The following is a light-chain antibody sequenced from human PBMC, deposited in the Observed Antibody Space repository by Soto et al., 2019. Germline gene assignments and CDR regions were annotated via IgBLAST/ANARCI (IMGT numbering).Light chain of an antibody. J-gene: IGLJ1*01. CDR2: SDH. CDR1: NSNIGINA. V-gene: IGLV1-44*01. CDR3: AVWDGSLNGYV. Sequence: QSVLTQPPSASGTPGQRVTISCSGSNSNIGINAVTWYQQLPGTAPRILIHSDHQRPSGVPDRFSGSKSATSASLAISGLQSEDEATYHCAVWDGSLNGYVFGTGTKLTVL.